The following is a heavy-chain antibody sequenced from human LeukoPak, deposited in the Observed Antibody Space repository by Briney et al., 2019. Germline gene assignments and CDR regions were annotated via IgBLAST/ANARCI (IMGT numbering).Heavy chain of an antibody. D-gene: IGHD1-26*01. Sequence: GRSLKLSCAASGFTFSSYGMPWVRQAPGKGLEWVAVISYDGSNKYYADSVKGRFTISRDNSKNTLYLQMNSLRAEDTAVYYCAKSGGSYYIVHFDYWGQGTLVTVSS. J-gene: IGHJ4*02. CDR2: ISYDGSNK. CDR1: GFTFSSYG. V-gene: IGHV3-30*18. CDR3: AKSGGSYYIVHFDY.